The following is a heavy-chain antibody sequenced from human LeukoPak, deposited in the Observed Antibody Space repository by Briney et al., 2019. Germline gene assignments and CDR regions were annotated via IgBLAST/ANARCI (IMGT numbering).Heavy chain of an antibody. CDR3: ARDFYYGSGSYAFDI. CDR1: GYTFTTYS. D-gene: IGHD3-10*01. V-gene: IGHV1-46*01. J-gene: IGHJ3*02. Sequence: ASVKVSCKASGYTFTTYSMHWVRQAPGQGLEWMGIINPSGGSTSYAQKFQGRVTMTRDTSTSTVYMELSSLRSEDTAVCYCARDFYYGSGSYAFDIWGQGTMVTVSS. CDR2: INPSGGST.